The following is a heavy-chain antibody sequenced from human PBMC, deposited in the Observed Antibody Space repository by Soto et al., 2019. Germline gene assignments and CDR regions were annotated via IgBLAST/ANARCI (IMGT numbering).Heavy chain of an antibody. CDR2: IFHDGRA. CDR1: GGSHW. D-gene: IGHD2-2*01. J-gene: IGHJ1*01. V-gene: IGHV4-4*02. CDR3: AQHEGYALHS. Sequence: QVQLQEPGPGLVKPSGTLSLTCTVSGGSHWYSWVRQAPGKGLEWIGQIFHDGRASYDPSLQSQVTISIDKSRNQTSLNVPSLTAADKAIYYCAQHEGYALHSWGQGALVVVAS.